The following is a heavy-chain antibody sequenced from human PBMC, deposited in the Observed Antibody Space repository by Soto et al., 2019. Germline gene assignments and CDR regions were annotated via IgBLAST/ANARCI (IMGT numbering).Heavy chain of an antibody. J-gene: IGHJ4*02. D-gene: IGHD4-17*01. V-gene: IGHV1-2*04. CDR1: GYTFTGYY. CDR2: INPNSGGT. Sequence: ASVKVSCKASGYTFTGYYMHWVRQAPGQGLEWMGWINPNSGGTNYAQKFQGWVTMTRDTSISTAYMELSRLRSDDTAVYYCARVGDYGEYYFDYWGQGTLVTVSS. CDR3: ARVGDYGEYYFDY.